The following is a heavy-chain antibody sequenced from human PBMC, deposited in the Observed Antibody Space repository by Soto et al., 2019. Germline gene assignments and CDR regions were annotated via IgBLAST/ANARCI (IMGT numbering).Heavy chain of an antibody. CDR1: GFTFTSYA. CDR2: ISGSGGRT. V-gene: IGHV3-23*01. Sequence: EVQLLESGGGLVQPGGSLRLSCAASGFTFTSYAMSWVRQAPGKGLEWVSGISGSGGRTYYADSVKGRFTISRDNSKNTLYLQMNSLRAEDTAVYYCAQNKRGVDYYYYYMDVWGKGTTVTVSS. J-gene: IGHJ6*03. CDR3: AQNKRGVDYYYYYMDV. D-gene: IGHD3-16*01.